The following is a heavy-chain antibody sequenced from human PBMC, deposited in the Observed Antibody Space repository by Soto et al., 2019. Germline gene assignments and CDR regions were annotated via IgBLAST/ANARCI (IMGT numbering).Heavy chain of an antibody. J-gene: IGHJ3*02. Sequence: NPSETLSLTCAVYGGSFSGYYWNWIRQPPGKGLEWIGKINHRGTTNYNPSLKSRVTISIDTSRNQLSLKLSSVTAADTAVYYCARGLVGATHYDAFDIWGQGTMVTVSS. D-gene: IGHD1-26*01. CDR2: INHRGTT. V-gene: IGHV4-34*01. CDR3: ARGLVGATHYDAFDI. CDR1: GGSFSGYY.